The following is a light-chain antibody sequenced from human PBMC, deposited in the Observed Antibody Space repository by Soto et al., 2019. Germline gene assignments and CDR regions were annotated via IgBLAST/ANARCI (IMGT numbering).Light chain of an antibody. CDR2: GAS. J-gene: IGKJ2*01. Sequence: EIVLSQSPGTLSLSPGDRVILSCRASQSLSSTSLAWYQQQPGQAPSLLIYGASTRATGIPDRFSGSGSGTAFTLTISILELDDFAVYYYQHYGTSPPYTFGQGAKIEIK. V-gene: IGKV3-20*01. CDR1: QSLSSTS. CDR3: QHYGTSPPYT.